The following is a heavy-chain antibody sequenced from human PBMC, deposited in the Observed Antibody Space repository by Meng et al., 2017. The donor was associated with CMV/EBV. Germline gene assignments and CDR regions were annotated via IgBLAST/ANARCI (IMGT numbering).Heavy chain of an antibody. CDR1: GFSLSTSGVG. CDR3: AHRRSEYYYYGMDV. Sequence: SGPTLVKPTQTLTLTCTFSGFSLSTSGVGVGWIRQPPGKALEWLALIYWNDDKCYSPSLKSRLTITKDTSKNQVVLTMTNMDPVDTATYYCAHRRSEYYYYGMDVWGQGTTVTVSS. D-gene: IGHD1-26*01. J-gene: IGHJ6*02. V-gene: IGHV2-5*01. CDR2: IYWNDDK.